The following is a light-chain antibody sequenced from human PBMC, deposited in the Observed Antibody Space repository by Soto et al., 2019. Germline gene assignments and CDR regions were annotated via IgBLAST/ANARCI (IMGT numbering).Light chain of an antibody. CDR1: QDIRNE. CDR3: LQDNNYPFT. CDR2: DAS. V-gene: IGKV1-6*01. Sequence: AIQMTQYPHSLSASVGDRVTITCRASQDIRNELGWYQQKPGKAPNLLIYDASTLLSGIPSRFSGSGSGTDFSLTIRSLQPEDFATYYFLQDNNYPFTFGQGTKLEIK. J-gene: IGKJ2*01.